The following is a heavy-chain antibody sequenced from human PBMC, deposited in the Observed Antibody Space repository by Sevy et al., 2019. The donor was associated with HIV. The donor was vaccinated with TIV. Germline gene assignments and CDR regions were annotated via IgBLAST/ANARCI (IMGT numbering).Heavy chain of an antibody. CDR3: ARGTAGYCSGGSCYSPFDP. D-gene: IGHD2-15*01. V-gene: IGHV4-34*01. CDR1: GGSFSGYY. J-gene: IGHJ5*02. Sequence: SETLSLTCVLYGGSFSGYYWSWIRQPPGKGLEWIGEINNSGYTNYNPSLKSRVTISIDTSTNQFSLRLNSVTAADTAVYYGARGTAGYCSGGSCYSPFDPWGQGALVTVSS. CDR2: INNSGYT.